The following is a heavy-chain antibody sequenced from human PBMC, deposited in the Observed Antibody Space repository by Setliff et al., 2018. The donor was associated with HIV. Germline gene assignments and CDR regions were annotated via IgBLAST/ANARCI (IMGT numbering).Heavy chain of an antibody. CDR2: ISYDGSNK. V-gene: IGHV3-30*18. CDR1: GFTFSTYD. J-gene: IGHJ4*02. CDR3: AKVESYYDSSGPDY. Sequence: GGSLRLSCAASGFTFSTYDMHWVRQAPGKGLEWVAVISYDGSNKYYADSVKGRFTISRDNSKNTLYLQMNSLRAEDTAVYYCAKVESYYDSSGPDYWGQGTLVTVSS. D-gene: IGHD3-22*01.